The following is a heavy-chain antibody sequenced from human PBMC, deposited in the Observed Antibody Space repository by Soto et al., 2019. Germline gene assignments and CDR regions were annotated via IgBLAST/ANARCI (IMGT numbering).Heavy chain of an antibody. V-gene: IGHV3-48*01. CDR1: GFTFSSYS. D-gene: IGHD3-22*01. CDR3: ARDRVYDDSSGYYYFDF. J-gene: IGHJ4*02. Sequence: VQLVESGGDLVQPGGSLRLSCAASGFTFSSYSMNWVRQAPGKGLEWVSYISSNGGSMYYADSVKGRFTISRDNAKNSLYLQMNSLRAEDTAVYYCARDRVYDDSSGYYYFDFWGQGTLVTVSS. CDR2: ISSNGGSM.